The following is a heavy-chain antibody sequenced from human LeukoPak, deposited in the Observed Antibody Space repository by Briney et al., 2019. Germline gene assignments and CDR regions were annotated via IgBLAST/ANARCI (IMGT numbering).Heavy chain of an antibody. CDR3: ARNWVRTLVLRYFDWLFDY. CDR2: IIPILGIA. CDR1: GGTFSSYA. Sequence: SVTVSCKASGGTFSSYAISWVRQAPGQGLEWMGRIIPILGIANYAQKFQGRVTITADKSTSTAYMELSSLRSEDTAVYYCARNWVRTLVLRYFDWLFDYWGQGTLVTVSS. V-gene: IGHV1-69*04. J-gene: IGHJ4*02. D-gene: IGHD3-9*01.